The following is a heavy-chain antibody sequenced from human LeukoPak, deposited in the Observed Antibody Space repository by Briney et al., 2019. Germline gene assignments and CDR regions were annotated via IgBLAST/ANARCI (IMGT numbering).Heavy chain of an antibody. D-gene: IGHD5-12*01. CDR2: ISSSSSYI. CDR1: GFTFSSYS. CDR3: ARDTAARGYYYYYYGMDV. V-gene: IGHV3-21*01. J-gene: IGHJ6*02. Sequence: GGSLRLSCAASGFTFSSYSMNWVRQAPEKGLEWVSSISSSSSYIYYADSVKGRFTISRDNAKNSLYLQMNSLRAEDTAVYYCARDTAARGYYYYYYGMDVWGQGTTVTVSS.